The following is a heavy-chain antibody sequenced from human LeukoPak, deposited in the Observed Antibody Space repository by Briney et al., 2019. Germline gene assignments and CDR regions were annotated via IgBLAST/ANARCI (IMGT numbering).Heavy chain of an antibody. CDR2: IFYSGST. Sequence: SETLSLTCTVSGGSINSYYWSWIRQPPGKGLEWIGYIFYSGSTNYNPSLKSRVTISVDTSKNQFSLKLNSVTAADTAVYYCARESGSSKGVAFDIWGQGTMVTVSS. CDR1: GGSINSYY. J-gene: IGHJ3*02. V-gene: IGHV4-59*01. D-gene: IGHD1-26*01. CDR3: ARESGSSKGVAFDI.